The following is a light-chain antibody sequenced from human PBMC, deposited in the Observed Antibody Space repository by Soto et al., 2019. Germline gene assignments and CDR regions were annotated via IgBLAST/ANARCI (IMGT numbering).Light chain of an antibody. CDR1: SSDVGDYNY. V-gene: IGLV2-14*01. CDR2: EVS. CDR3: SSYTTSNTPLYV. J-gene: IGLJ1*01. Sequence: SVLTQPASVSGSPGQSITISCTGTSSDVGDYNYISWYQQRPGKAPKLMIYEVSNRPSGVSNRFSGSQSGNTASLTISGLQAEDEANYYCSSYTTSNTPLYVFGTGTKVTVL.